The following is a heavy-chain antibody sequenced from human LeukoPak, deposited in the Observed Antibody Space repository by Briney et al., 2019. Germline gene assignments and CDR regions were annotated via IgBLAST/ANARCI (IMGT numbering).Heavy chain of an antibody. D-gene: IGHD2-8*02. CDR3: ARDLTGIDY. Sequence: PGGSLRLSCAASGFTFSSYWMSWVRQAPGKGLEWVANIKQDGSEKYYVGSVKGRFTISRDNAKNLLYLQMNSLRAEDTAVYYCARDLTGIDYWAREPWSPSPQ. V-gene: IGHV3-7*01. J-gene: IGHJ4*02. CDR1: GFTFSSYW. CDR2: IKQDGSEK.